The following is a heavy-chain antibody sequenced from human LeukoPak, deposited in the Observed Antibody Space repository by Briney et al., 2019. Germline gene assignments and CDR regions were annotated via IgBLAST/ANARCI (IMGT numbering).Heavy chain of an antibody. D-gene: IGHD6-13*01. J-gene: IGHJ6*03. V-gene: IGHV1-2*02. CDR1: GYTFTGYY. CDR3: ARDRVERSLLYYYYMDV. Sequence: GASVKVSCKASGYTFTGYYMHWVRQAPGQGLEWMGWINPNSGGTNYAQKFQGRVTMTRDTSISTAYMELSRLRSDDTAVYYCARDRVERSLLYYYYMDVWGKGTTVTVSS. CDR2: INPNSGGT.